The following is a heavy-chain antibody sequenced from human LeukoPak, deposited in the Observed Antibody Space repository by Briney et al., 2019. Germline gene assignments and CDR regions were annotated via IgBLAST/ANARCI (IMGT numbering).Heavy chain of an antibody. V-gene: IGHV4-39*01. CDR2: IYYSGST. Sequence: SETLSLTCTVSGGSISSYYWGWIRQPPGKGLEWIGNIYYSGSTYYNPSLKSRVTISVDTSKNQFSLRLSSVTAADTAVYYCARRTSSGTRSKWFDPWGQGSLVTVSS. CDR3: ARRTSSGTRSKWFDP. CDR1: GGSISSYY. D-gene: IGHD1-26*01. J-gene: IGHJ5*02.